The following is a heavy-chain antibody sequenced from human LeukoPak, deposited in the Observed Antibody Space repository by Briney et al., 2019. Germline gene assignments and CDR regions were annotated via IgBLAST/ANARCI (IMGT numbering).Heavy chain of an antibody. V-gene: IGHV1-2*02. J-gene: IGHJ4*02. D-gene: IGHD5-12*01. CDR3: AKNPYEYYFDY. CDR2: INPSSGDT. Sequence: ASVKVSCKASGYTFTGYYMHWVRQAPGQGLEWMGWINPSSGDTNYAQKFQGRVTMTRDTSIRTAYLEVGGLRSDDTAVYYCAKNPYEYYFDYWGQGTLVTVSS. CDR1: GYTFTGYY.